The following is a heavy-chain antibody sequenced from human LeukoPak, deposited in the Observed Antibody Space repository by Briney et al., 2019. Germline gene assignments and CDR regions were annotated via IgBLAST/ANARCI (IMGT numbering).Heavy chain of an antibody. CDR2: IWNDGTNK. CDR1: GFSFTGHG. V-gene: IGHV3-33*01. CDR3: ARAFYSGSWYGMDV. J-gene: IGHJ6*04. Sequence: PGTSLRLSCEAPGFSFTGHGMHWVRQAPGKGLEWVAVIWNDGTNKFYGDSVKGRFTISRDNSRKTLYLQMNSLRAEDTAVYYCARAFYSGSWYGMDVWGKAATVTVSS. D-gene: IGHD6-6*01.